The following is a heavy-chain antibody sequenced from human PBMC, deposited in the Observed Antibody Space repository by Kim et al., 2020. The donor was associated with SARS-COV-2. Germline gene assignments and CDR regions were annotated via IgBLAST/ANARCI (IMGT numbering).Heavy chain of an antibody. CDR3: ARHPGAWARRCGGGSCYYYYGMDV. V-gene: IGHV4-34*01. CDR2: INHSGST. D-gene: IGHD2-15*01. Sequence: SETLSLTCAVYGGSFSGYYWSWIRQPPGKGLEWIGEINHSGSTNYNPSLKSRVTISVDTSKNQFSLKLSSVTAADTAVYYCARHPGAWARRCGGGSCYYYYGMDVWGQGTTVTVSS. CDR1: GGSFSGYY. J-gene: IGHJ6*02.